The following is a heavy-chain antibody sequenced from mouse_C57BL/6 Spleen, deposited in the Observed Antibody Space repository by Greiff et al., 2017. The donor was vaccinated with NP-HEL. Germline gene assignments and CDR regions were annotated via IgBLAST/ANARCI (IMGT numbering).Heavy chain of an antibody. CDR3: TRSYYGSSFDY. Sequence: EVHLVESGEGLVKPGGSLKLSCAASGFTFSSYAMSWVRQTPEKRLEWVAYISSGGDYIYYADTVTGRFTISRDNARNTLYLQMSSLKSEDTAMYYCTRSYYGSSFDYWGQGTTLTVSS. J-gene: IGHJ2*01. CDR2: ISSGGDYI. CDR1: GFTFSSYA. D-gene: IGHD1-1*01. V-gene: IGHV5-9-1*02.